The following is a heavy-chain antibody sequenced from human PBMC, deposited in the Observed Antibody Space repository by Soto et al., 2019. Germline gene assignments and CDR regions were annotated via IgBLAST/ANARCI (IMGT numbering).Heavy chain of an antibody. V-gene: IGHV3-74*01. CDR3: ARDGEGF. J-gene: IGHJ4*02. D-gene: IGHD2-21*01. CDR2: INTDGSRT. Sequence: EVQLVESGGGLVQPGGSLRLSCAAPGFTFSSNWMHWVRRVPGRGLVWVSRINTDGSRTSYEDSVEGRFTISRDNAKNTVYLQMSSLRAEDTAVYYCARDGEGFWGQGTLVTVSS. CDR1: GFTFSSNW.